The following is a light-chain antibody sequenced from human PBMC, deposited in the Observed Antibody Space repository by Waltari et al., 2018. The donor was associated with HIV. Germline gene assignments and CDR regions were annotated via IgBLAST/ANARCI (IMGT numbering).Light chain of an antibody. V-gene: IGLV2-23*02. CDR3: CSYAGSSTPV. J-gene: IGLJ2*01. CDR1: ISDFGSFTL. CDR2: EVS. Sequence: QSALTQPASVSGSPGKSIPLPCTATISDFGSFTLVPWYQQPPGKAPNRMIYEVSKRPSGVSNRFSGSKSGNTASLTISGLQAEDEADYYCCSYAGSSTPVFGGGTKLTVL.